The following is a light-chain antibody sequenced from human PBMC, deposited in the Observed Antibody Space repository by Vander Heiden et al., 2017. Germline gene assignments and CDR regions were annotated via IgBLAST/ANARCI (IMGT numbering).Light chain of an antibody. V-gene: IGKV1-33*01. J-gene: IGKJ2*01. CDR3: QRSDDFPYT. Sequence: IQMTQSPSSLSPSVGDRVTITCQASQDIDQYLNWYQQKPGKAPKLLIYDAPNLGTGVPSRFSGGGSGTDFTLTISSLQPEDIATYYCQRSDDFPYTFGQGTRLEI. CDR1: QDIDQY. CDR2: DAP.